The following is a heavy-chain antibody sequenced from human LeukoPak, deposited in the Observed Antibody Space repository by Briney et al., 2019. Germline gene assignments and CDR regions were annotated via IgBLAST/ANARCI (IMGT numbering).Heavy chain of an antibody. V-gene: IGHV3-20*04. CDR1: GFTFDDYG. J-gene: IGHJ4*02. CDR3: AKDAGYSGYDLFDS. Sequence: PGGSLRLSCAASGFTFDDYGMSWVRQAPGKGLEWVSGINWNGGSTGYADSVKGRFTITRDNAKNSLYLQMNSLRAEDTAVYYCAKDAGYSGYDLFDSWGQGTLVTVSS. D-gene: IGHD5-12*01. CDR2: INWNGGST.